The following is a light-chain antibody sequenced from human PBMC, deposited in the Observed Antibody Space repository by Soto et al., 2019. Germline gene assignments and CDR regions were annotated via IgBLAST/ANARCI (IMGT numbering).Light chain of an antibody. J-gene: IGKJ4*02. CDR1: QGVRSY. CDR3: HQYDRWPRT. V-gene: IGKV3-15*01. Sequence: VVTECARTMTETTGERATLACGASQGVRSYLAWYQQKPGQAPRLLIHGASTRAPGIPARFSGSGSGTDFTLTISSLQSEDFAVYYCHQYDRWPRTFGRGTKVDIK. CDR2: GAS.